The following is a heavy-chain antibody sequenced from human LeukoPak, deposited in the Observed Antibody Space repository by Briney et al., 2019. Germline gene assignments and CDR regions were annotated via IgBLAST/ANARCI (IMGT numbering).Heavy chain of an antibody. V-gene: IGHV3-9*01. CDR2: ISWNSGSI. CDR1: GFTFDDYA. CDR3: AKDRAGTFDY. J-gene: IGHJ4*02. D-gene: IGHD6-19*01. Sequence: GGSLRLSCAASGFTFDDYAMHWVRPAPGKGLEWVSGISWNSGSIGYADSVKGRFTISRDNAKNSLYLQMNSLRAEDTALYYCAKDRAGTFDYWGQGTLVTVSS.